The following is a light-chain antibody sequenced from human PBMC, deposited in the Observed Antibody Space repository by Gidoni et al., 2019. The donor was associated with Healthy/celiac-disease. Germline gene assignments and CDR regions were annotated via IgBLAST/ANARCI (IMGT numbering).Light chain of an antibody. Sequence: DIQMPQLPSSLSASVGDRVTITCQASQDISNYLNWYQQKPGKAPKLLIYDASNLETGVPSRFSGSGSGTDFTFTISSLQPEDIATYYCQQYDNLPFTFGPGTKVDIK. CDR2: DAS. V-gene: IGKV1-33*01. J-gene: IGKJ3*01. CDR3: QQYDNLPFT. CDR1: QDISNY.